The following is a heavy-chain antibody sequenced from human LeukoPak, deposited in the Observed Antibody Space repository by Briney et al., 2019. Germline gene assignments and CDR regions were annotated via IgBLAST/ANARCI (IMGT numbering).Heavy chain of an antibody. Sequence: SVKVSCKASGGTFSSYAISWVRQAPGQGLEWMGGIIPIFGTANYAQKFQGRVTITADESTSTAYMELSSLRSEDTAVYYCARELSGYEDYYYMDVWGKGTTVTVSS. J-gene: IGHJ6*03. D-gene: IGHD5-12*01. CDR2: IIPIFGTA. V-gene: IGHV1-69*13. CDR3: ARELSGYEDYYYMDV. CDR1: GGTFSSYA.